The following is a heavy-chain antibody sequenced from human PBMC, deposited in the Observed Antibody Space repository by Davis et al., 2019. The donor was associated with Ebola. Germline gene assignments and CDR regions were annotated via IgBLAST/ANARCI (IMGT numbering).Heavy chain of an antibody. V-gene: IGHV4-30-4*01. Sequence: SETLSLTCTVSGGSISSGDYYWSWIRQPPGKGLEWVGYIYYSGSTYYNPSLKSRVTISVDTSKNQFSLKLSSVTAADTAVYYCARSSSWYLTFDYWGQGTLVTVSS. J-gene: IGHJ4*02. CDR1: GGSISSGDYY. D-gene: IGHD6-13*01. CDR2: IYYSGST. CDR3: ARSSSWYLTFDY.